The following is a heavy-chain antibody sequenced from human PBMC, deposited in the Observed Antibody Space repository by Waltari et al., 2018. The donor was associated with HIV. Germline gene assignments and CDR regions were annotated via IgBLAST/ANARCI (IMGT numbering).Heavy chain of an antibody. J-gene: IGHJ4*02. CDR2: IYYSGST. CDR1: GGSISSSSYY. Sequence: QLQLQESGPGLVKPSETLSLTCTVSGGSISSSSYYWGWIRQPPGKGLEWIGSIYYSGSTYYNPSLKSRVTISVDTSKNQFSLKLSSVTAADTAVYYCARHKPEHDYGDYVGTLQPLLLPISFDYWGQGTLVTVSS. CDR3: ARHKPEHDYGDYVGTLQPLLLPISFDY. V-gene: IGHV4-39*01. D-gene: IGHD4-17*01.